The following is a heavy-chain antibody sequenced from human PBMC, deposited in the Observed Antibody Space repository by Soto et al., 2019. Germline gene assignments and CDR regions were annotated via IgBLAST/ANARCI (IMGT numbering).Heavy chain of an antibody. CDR3: ARAYYDRSRYAVDP. J-gene: IGHJ5*02. D-gene: IGHD3-22*01. CDR1: GGSISNDY. V-gene: IGHV4-4*09. CDR2: IYKGGSI. Sequence: SETLSLTCRVSGGSISNDYWTWIRQPPGKGLEWIGYIYKGGSINYNPSLKSRVTISVDTSNNQFSLKLSSVTAADTAVYYCARAYYDRSRYAVDPWGQGTLVTVS.